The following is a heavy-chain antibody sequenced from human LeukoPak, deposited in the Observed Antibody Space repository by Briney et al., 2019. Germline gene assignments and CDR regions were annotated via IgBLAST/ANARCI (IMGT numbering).Heavy chain of an antibody. CDR3: ARHRSGWLQSSFDY. CDR1: GGSISSSSSY. Sequence: SETLSLTCSVSGGSISSSSSYWGWIRQPSGKGLEWIGSIYYSGSSFDNPALKSRVTISVDTSKNQFSLKLSSVTAADTAVYYCARHRSGWLQSSFDYWGQGTLVTVSS. J-gene: IGHJ4*02. D-gene: IGHD5-24*01. V-gene: IGHV4-39*01. CDR2: IYYSGSS.